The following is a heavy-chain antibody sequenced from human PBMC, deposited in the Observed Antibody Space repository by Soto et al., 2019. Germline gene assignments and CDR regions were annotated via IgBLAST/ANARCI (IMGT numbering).Heavy chain of an antibody. V-gene: IGHV3-9*01. CDR3: AKGRYFDY. CDR2: ISWNRGSI. CDR1: GFTFDDYA. J-gene: IGHJ4*02. Sequence: EVQLVESGGGLVQPGRSLRLSCAASGFTFDDYAMHWVRQAPGKGLEWVSGISWNRGSIGYADSVKGRFTISRDNAKNSLYLQMNSLRAEDTALYYCAKGRYFDYWGQGTLVTVSS.